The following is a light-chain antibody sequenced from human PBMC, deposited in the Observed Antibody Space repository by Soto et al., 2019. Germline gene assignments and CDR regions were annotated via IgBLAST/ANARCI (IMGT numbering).Light chain of an antibody. J-gene: IGKJ4*01. Sequence: EIVVTQSPATLSVSPGERATLSCRASHSVRSNLAWYQPKPGQAPRLLIYGASTRATGIPARFSGSGSGTDFTLTISSLEPEDFAVYYCQQRRNWPLTFGGGTKVDIK. CDR3: QQRRNWPLT. V-gene: IGKV3-11*01. CDR2: GAS. CDR1: HSVRSN.